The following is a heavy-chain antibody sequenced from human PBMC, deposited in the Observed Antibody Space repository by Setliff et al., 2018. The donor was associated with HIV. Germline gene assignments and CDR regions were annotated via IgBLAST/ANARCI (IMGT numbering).Heavy chain of an antibody. CDR2: ISWNSGTI. Sequence: LRLSCAASGFTFDDYAMHWVRQAPGKGLEWVSSISWNSGTIDYADSVKGRFTISRDNAKYSLYLQMNSLRTEDMALYYCARDFSGLLHDQIDAFNIWGQGTMVTVSS. V-gene: IGHV3-9*03. CDR1: GFTFDDYA. CDR3: ARDFSGLLHDQIDAFNI. J-gene: IGHJ3*02. D-gene: IGHD3-10*01.